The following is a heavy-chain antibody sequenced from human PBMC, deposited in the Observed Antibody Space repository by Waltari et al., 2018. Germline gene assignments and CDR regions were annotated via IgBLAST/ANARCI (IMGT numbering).Heavy chain of an antibody. V-gene: IGHV3-7*03. Sequence: EVQLMESGGGLVQPGGSLRLSCAASGFRFRAYWMTWVRQAPGKGLEWVANIKYDGSATYHADSVNGRFSISRDNAKNSLYLQMNSVSADDTAIYYCARGSTGYVRVWDSWGQGTMVTVSS. D-gene: IGHD2-2*01. CDR1: GFRFRAYW. CDR3: ARGSTGYVRVWDS. J-gene: IGHJ4*02. CDR2: IKYDGSAT.